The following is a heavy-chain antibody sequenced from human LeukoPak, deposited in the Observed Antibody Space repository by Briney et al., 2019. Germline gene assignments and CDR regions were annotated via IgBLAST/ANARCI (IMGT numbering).Heavy chain of an antibody. J-gene: IGHJ3*02. Sequence: SQTLSLTCTVSGGSISSGGYYWSWIRQHPGKGLEWIGYIYYSGSTYYNPSLKSRVTISVDTSKNQFSLKLSSVTAADTAVYYCARDRGGTYCGGDCYSNGAFDIWAKGQWSPSLQ. V-gene: IGHV4-31*03. CDR1: GGSISSGGYY. D-gene: IGHD2-21*02. CDR3: ARDRGGTYCGGDCYSNGAFDI. CDR2: IYYSGST.